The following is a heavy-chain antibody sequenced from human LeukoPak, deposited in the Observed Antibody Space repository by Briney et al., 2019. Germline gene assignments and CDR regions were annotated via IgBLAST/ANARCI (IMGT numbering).Heavy chain of an antibody. CDR1: GFSLSTARMG. CDR2: IFSDDEK. V-gene: IGHV2-26*01. D-gene: IGHD1-14*01. J-gene: IGHJ4*02. Sequence: SGPTLVNPTETLTLTCIVSGFSLSTARMGMSWIRQPPGKALEWLAHIFSDDEKFFSHSLKSRLTVSKDTSKSQVTLVVTNMDPVDTATYYCVRMTGTILASWGQGTLVTVSS. CDR3: VRMTGTILAS.